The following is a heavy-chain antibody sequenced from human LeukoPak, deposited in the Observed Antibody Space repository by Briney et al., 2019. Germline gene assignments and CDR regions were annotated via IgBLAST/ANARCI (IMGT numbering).Heavy chain of an antibody. CDR2: INPNSGGT. CDR3: AREVGTLNWFDP. D-gene: IGHD1-7*01. J-gene: IGHJ5*02. V-gene: IGHV1-2*02. CDR1: GYTFTGYY. Sequence: ASVKVSCKASGYTFTGYYMHWVRQAPGQGLEWMGWINPNSGGTNYAQKFQGRVTMTRDTSISTAYMELGRLRSDDTAVYYCAREVGTLNWFDPWGQGTLVTVSS.